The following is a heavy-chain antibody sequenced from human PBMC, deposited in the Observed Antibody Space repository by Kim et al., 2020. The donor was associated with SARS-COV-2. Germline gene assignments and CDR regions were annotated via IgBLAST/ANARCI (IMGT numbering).Heavy chain of an antibody. J-gene: IGHJ4*02. CDR3: ARLSSVSDY. Sequence: GSTYYNPSLKSRVTISVDTSKNQFSLKLSSVTAADTAVYYCARLSSVSDYWGQGTLVTVSS. CDR2: GST. V-gene: IGHV4-39*01.